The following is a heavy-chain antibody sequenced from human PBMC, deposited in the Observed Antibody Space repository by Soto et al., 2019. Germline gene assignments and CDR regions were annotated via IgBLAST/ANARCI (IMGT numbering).Heavy chain of an antibody. CDR1: GYTLTELS. V-gene: IGHV1-24*01. J-gene: IGHJ6*03. Sequence: ASVKVSCKVSGYTLTELSMHWVRQAPGKGLEWMGGFDPEDGETIYAQKFQGRVTMTGNTSISTAYMELSSLRSEDTAVYYCARRADEGPAAMYYYYYMDVWGKGTTVTVSS. CDR3: ARRADEGPAAMYYYYYMDV. D-gene: IGHD2-2*01. CDR2: FDPEDGET.